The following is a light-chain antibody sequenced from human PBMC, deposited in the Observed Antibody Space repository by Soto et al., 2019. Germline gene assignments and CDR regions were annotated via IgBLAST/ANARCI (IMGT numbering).Light chain of an antibody. Sequence: EIVLTQSPGTLSLSPGERATLSCRASQSVSSSYLAWYQQKAGQAPRLLISGASSRAAGIPDRFSGSGSGTDFTLTISRLEPEDFAVYHCQQYGNSPWTFGQGTKVDIK. J-gene: IGKJ1*01. CDR3: QQYGNSPWT. CDR2: GAS. V-gene: IGKV3-20*01. CDR1: QSVSSSY.